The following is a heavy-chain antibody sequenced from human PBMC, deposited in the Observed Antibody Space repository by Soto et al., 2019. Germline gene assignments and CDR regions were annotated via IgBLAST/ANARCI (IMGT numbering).Heavy chain of an antibody. V-gene: IGHV3-30*18. Sequence: QVQLVESGGGVVQPGRSLRLSCAASGFTFSSYGMHWVRQAPGKGLEWVAVISYDGSNKYYADSVKGRFTISRDNSKNTLYLQMNSLRAEDTAVYYCAKDLGGLRFRGMDVWGQGTTVTVSS. D-gene: IGHD3-3*01. J-gene: IGHJ6*02. CDR2: ISYDGSNK. CDR3: AKDLGGLRFRGMDV. CDR1: GFTFSSYG.